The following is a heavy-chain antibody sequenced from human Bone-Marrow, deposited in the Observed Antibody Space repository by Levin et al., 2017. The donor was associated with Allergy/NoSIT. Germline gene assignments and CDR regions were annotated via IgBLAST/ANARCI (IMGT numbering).Heavy chain of an antibody. D-gene: IGHD3-10*01. Sequence: GGSLRLSCAASGFSFSTYWMSWVRQAPGKGLEWLANIKQDGSWNYCVDSVRGRFTISRDNAKNSLYLQMNSLRAEDTAVYFCVRHTVQGVDDAFDIWGQGTVVTVSS. CDR3: VRHTVQGVDDAFDI. V-gene: IGHV3-7*01. J-gene: IGHJ3*02. CDR2: IKQDGSWN. CDR1: GFSFSTYW.